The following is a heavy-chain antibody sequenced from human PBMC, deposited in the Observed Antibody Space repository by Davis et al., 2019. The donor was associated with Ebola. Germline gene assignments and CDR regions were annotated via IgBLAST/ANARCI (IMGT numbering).Heavy chain of an antibody. Sequence: GESLKISCAASGFTFSNAWMSWVRQAPGKGLEWVGRIKSKTDGGTTDCAAPVKGRFTISRDDSKNTLYLQMNSLKIEDTAVYYCTTLSTVTTMYFDLWGRGTLVTVSS. CDR3: TTLSTVTTMYFDL. V-gene: IGHV3-15*01. CDR2: IKSKTDGGTT. CDR1: GFTFSNAW. D-gene: IGHD4-17*01. J-gene: IGHJ2*01.